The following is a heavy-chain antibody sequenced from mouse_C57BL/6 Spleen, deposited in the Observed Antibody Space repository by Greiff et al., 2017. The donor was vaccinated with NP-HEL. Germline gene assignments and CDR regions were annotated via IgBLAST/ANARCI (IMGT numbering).Heavy chain of an antibody. J-gene: IGHJ2*01. Sequence: QVQLQQPGAELVRPGTSVKLSCKASGYTFTSYWMHWVKQRPGQGLAWIGVIDPSDSYTNYNQKFKGKATLTVDTSSSTAYMQLSSLTSEDSAVYSCGRRRGTTVVADYFDDWGQGTTLTVSS. D-gene: IGHD1-1*01. CDR2: IDPSDSYT. V-gene: IGHV1-59*01. CDR3: GRRRGTTVVADYFDD. CDR1: GYTFTSYW.